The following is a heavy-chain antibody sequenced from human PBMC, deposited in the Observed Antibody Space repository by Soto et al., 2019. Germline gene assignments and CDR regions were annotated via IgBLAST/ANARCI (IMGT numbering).Heavy chain of an antibody. V-gene: IGHV4-4*02. CDR2: SYHSGST. Sequence: QVQLQESGPGLVKPSGTLSLTCAVSGGSISSSNWWSWVRQPPGKGLEWIGESYHSGSTNYNRSLKSRVTISVDKSKNQFSLKLSSVTAADTAVYYCAREDRVVAATRPSRGFDYWGQGTLVTVSS. CDR3: AREDRVVAATRPSRGFDY. J-gene: IGHJ4*02. D-gene: IGHD2-15*01. CDR1: GGSISSSNW.